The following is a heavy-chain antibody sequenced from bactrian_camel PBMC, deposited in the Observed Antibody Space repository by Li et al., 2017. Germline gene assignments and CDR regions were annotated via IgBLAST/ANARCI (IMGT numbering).Heavy chain of an antibody. CDR1: GEKYCNAD. V-gene: IGHV3S53*01. Sequence: HVQLVESGGGSVEAGGSLTLSCGFSGEKYCNADMSWYRQAPGKEREGVAAIGGTGSTRYADSVKGRFTISKDNAKNTVYLEMNNLKPEDTSMYYCAARSSRSLFPLSSIWYRFWGRGTQVTVS. J-gene: IGHJ4*01. CDR2: IGGTGST. CDR3: AARSSRSLFPLSSIWYRF. D-gene: IGHD1*01.